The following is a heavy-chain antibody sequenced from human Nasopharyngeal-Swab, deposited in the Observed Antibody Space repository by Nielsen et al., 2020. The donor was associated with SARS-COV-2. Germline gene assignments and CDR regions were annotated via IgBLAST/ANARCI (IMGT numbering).Heavy chain of an antibody. CDR2: IYHTGST. CDR3: TRDHLTCVGRSRYRTFDT. V-gene: IGHV4-4*02. CDR1: GGSINSGDW. D-gene: IGHD2-21*01. J-gene: IGHJ5*02. Sequence: SETLSLTCAVSGGSINSGDWWTWVRQPPGKGLEWIGLIYHTGSTAYTPSLKSRVTISLDKSQNQFSPRLTSVTAADTAVYYCTRDHLTCVGRSRYRTFDTWGQGTLVTVSS.